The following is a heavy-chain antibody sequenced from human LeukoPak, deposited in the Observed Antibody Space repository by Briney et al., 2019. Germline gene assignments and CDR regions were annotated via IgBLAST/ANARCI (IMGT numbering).Heavy chain of an antibody. V-gene: IGHV4-59*01. D-gene: IGHD5-18*01. CDR2: ISHSGST. J-gene: IGHJ4*02. Sequence: GSLRLSCAASGFTFSSYEMNWVRQAPGKGLEWIGYISHSGSTYYNPSLKSRLTISVDTSKNQFFLKLSSVTAADTAVYYCARADGIQIVDYWGQGTLVTVSS. CDR1: GFTFSSYE. CDR3: ARADGIQIVDY.